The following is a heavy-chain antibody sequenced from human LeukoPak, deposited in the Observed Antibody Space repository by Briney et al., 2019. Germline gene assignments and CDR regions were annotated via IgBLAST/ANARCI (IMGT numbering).Heavy chain of an antibody. Sequence: GGSLRLSCAVSGFTFSSYSMSWVRQAPGKGLEWVSSISSSGTYKYYADSVKGRFTISRDNAKNSLYLQMNSLRAEDTAVYYCAKDRAQQLVLDFWGQGTLVTVSS. CDR2: ISSSGTYK. V-gene: IGHV3-21*04. J-gene: IGHJ4*02. D-gene: IGHD6-13*01. CDR3: AKDRAQQLVLDF. CDR1: GFTFSSYS.